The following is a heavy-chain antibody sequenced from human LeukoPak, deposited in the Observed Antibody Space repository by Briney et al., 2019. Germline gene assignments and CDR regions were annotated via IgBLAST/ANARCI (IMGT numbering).Heavy chain of an antibody. Sequence: GVSLRLSCAASGFTVSSNYMSWVRQAPGKGLEWVSVIYSGGSTYYADSVKGRFTISRDNSKNTLYLQMNSLRAEDTAVYYCARDGGGSWSFDYWGQGTLVTVSS. CDR3: ARDGGGSWSFDY. V-gene: IGHV3-53*01. CDR1: GFTVSSNY. D-gene: IGHD3-16*01. CDR2: IYSGGST. J-gene: IGHJ4*02.